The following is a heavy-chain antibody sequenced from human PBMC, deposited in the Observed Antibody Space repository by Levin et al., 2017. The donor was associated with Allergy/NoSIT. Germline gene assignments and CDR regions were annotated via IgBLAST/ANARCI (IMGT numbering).Heavy chain of an antibody. CDR1: GFTFDDYA. Sequence: GGSLRLSCAASGFTFDDYAMHWVRQAPGKGLEWVSGISWNRGSRGEADSVKGRFTISRDNAKNSLYLQMNSLRTEDTAFYFCAKGVWSAAVAVKYFDYWGQGTLVTVSS. CDR3: AKGVWSAAVAVKYFDY. J-gene: IGHJ4*02. D-gene: IGHD6-19*01. CDR2: ISWNRGSR. V-gene: IGHV3-9*01.